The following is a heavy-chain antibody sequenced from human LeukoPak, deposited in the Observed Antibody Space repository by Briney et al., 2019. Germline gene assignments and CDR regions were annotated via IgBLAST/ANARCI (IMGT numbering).Heavy chain of an antibody. V-gene: IGHV4-59*08. CDR2: IYFSGTT. J-gene: IGHJ3*02. CDR3: ARHGVRVAGTTDAFDI. CDR1: GDSINAYY. D-gene: IGHD6-19*01. Sequence: SETLSLTCTVSGDSINAYYWGWIRQPPGKGLEWIGYIYFSGTTKYNPSLESRVTISVDTSKNQFSLKLSSVTAADTAVYYCARHGVRVAGTTDAFDIWGQGTMVTVSS.